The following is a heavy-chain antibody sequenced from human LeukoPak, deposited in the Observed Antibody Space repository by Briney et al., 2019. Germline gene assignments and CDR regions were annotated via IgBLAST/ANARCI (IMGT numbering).Heavy chain of an antibody. CDR3: ARDRAGSAWYTTFDY. CDR2: ISTYNGTT. Sequence: SVTVSCKASGYTFTSFGISWVRQAPGQGLEWMGWISTYNGTTNYAQKLQGRVTMTTDTSTSTAYMDLRSLRSDDTAVYYCARDRAGSAWYTTFDYWGQGTLVTVSS. CDR1: GYTFTSFG. J-gene: IGHJ4*02. V-gene: IGHV1-18*01. D-gene: IGHD6-19*01.